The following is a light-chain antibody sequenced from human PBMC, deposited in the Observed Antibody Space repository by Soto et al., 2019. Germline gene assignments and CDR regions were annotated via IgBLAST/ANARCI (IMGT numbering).Light chain of an antibody. CDR2: DVG. J-gene: IGLJ1*01. V-gene: IGLV2-14*03. CDR1: SSDVGGYNY. CDR3: SSYTSSSTYV. Sequence: QSALTQPASVSGSPGQSITISCTGTSSDVGGYNYVSWYQQHPGKAPKLMIYDVGYRPSGVSNRFTGSKSGNTASLTISGLQAEDEADYYCSSYTSSSTYVFGTGTKVT.